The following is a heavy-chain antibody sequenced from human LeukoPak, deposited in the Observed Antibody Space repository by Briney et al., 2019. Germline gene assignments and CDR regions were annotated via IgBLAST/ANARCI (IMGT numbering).Heavy chain of an antibody. D-gene: IGHD5-12*01. J-gene: IGHJ4*02. V-gene: IGHV4-39*01. CDR3: ARHRGLGGNDRKRGFDL. CDR1: GDSISNSDYY. CDR2: ISYSGST. Sequence: SETLSLTCTGSGDSISNSDYYWGCIRQPPGKGLEWIGSISYSGSTFYNPSLQSRVTLIVDTSKNQFSLSLDSVTAADTAVYYCARHRGLGGNDRKRGFDLWGQGTLVTVSS.